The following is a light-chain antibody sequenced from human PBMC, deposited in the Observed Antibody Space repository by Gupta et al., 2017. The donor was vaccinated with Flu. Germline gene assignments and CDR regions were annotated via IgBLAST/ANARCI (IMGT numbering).Light chain of an antibody. J-gene: IGKJ3*01. V-gene: IGKV2-28*01. CDR3: MQALQTPLT. CDR2: LGS. Sequence: LVLTQAPLSLLVTAGEQATISCRSSQSLLHSNGYNYLDWYLQKPGQSPQLLIYLGSNRASGVPDRFSGSGSGTDFTLKISRVEAEDVGVYYCMQALQTPLTFGPGTKVEIK. CDR1: QSLLHSNGYNY.